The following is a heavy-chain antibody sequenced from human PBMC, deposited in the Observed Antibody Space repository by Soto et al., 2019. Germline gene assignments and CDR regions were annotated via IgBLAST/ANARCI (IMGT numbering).Heavy chain of an antibody. CDR2: ISAYNGNT. Sequence: ASVKVSCMASGYTFTSSGISWVRQAPGQGLEWMGWISAYNGNTNYAQKLQGRVTMTTDTSTSTAYMELRSLRSDDTAVYYCARASSVSDYVLSGIDTWGQGTLVTVSS. V-gene: IGHV1-18*01. CDR3: ARASSVSDYVLSGIDT. J-gene: IGHJ5*02. CDR1: GYTFTSSG. D-gene: IGHD4-17*01.